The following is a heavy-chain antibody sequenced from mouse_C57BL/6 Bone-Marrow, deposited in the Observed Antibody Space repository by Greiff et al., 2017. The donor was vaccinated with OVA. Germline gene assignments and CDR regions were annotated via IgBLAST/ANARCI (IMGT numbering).Heavy chain of an antibody. Sequence: QVQLQQSGPELVKPGASVKISCKASGYTFTDYYINWVKQRPGQGLEWIGWIFPGSGSTYYNEKFKGKATLTVDKSSSTAYMLLSSLTSEDSAVYFCARWTLYYYGSRGYYYAMDYWGQGTSVTVSS. CDR3: ARWTLYYYGSRGYYYAMDY. V-gene: IGHV1-75*01. J-gene: IGHJ4*01. CDR2: IFPGSGST. D-gene: IGHD1-1*01. CDR1: GYTFTDYY.